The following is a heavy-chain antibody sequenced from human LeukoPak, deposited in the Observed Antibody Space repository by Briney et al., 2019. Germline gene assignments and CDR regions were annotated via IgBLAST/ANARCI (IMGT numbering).Heavy chain of an antibody. D-gene: IGHD6-6*01. CDR2: IYSGGGT. Sequence: PGGSLRLSCAASGFTVSSNFMNWVRQAPGKGLEWVSLIYSGGGTYYADSVKGRFTISRDNSKNTLYLQMNSLRAEDTAVCYCATRGRSSSGHGFSLDCWGQGTLVTVSS. CDR1: GFTVSSNF. J-gene: IGHJ4*02. CDR3: ATRGRSSSGHGFSLDC. V-gene: IGHV3-66*01.